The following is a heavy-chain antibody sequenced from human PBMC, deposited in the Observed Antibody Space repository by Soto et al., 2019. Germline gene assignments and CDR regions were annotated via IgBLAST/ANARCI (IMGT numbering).Heavy chain of an antibody. CDR3: AKNRDIVVVVAATLRFSWFDP. CDR1: GFTFSSYA. J-gene: IGHJ5*02. D-gene: IGHD2-15*01. Sequence: GGSLRLSCAASGFTFSSYAMSWVRQAPGKGLEWVSAISGSGGSTYYADSVKGRFTISRDNSKNTLYLQMNSLRAEDTAVYYCAKNRDIVVVVAATLRFSWFDPWGQGTLVTVSS. CDR2: ISGSGGST. V-gene: IGHV3-23*01.